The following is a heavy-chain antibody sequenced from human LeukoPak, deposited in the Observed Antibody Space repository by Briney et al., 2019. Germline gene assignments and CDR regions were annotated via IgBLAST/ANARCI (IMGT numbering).Heavy chain of an antibody. J-gene: IGHJ4*02. CDR2: MYNRGST. CDR3: ARAEKAVTGTLDS. CDR1: GDSISNYY. V-gene: IGHV4-59*01. D-gene: IGHD6-19*01. Sequence: PSETLSLTCTVSGDSISNYYWSWLRHSPGKELEWIGYMYNRGSTIYNPSLNSRVTISTDTSKNQFSLRLTSVTAADTAVYYCARAEKAVTGTLDSWGQGTLITVSS.